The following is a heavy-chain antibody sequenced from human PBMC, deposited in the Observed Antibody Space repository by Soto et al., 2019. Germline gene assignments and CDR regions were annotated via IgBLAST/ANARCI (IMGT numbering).Heavy chain of an antibody. CDR1: GFTFSDYA. D-gene: IGHD6-13*01. V-gene: IGHV3-23*01. J-gene: IGHJ6*03. CDR2: ISGSGGST. CDR3: ARDQLHAAADYHYYYMDA. Sequence: HPGGSLRLSCAASGFTFSDYAMSWVRQAPGKGLEWISVISGSGGSTYYADSVKGRFSISRDNSKNTLYLQMNSLRAEDTAVYYCARDQLHAAADYHYYYMDAWGKGTAVPIAS.